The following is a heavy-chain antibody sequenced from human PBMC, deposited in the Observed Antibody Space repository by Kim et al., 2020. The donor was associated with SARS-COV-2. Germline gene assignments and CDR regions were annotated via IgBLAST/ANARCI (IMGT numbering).Heavy chain of an antibody. V-gene: IGHV1-69*13. CDR1: GGTFSSYA. J-gene: IGHJ6*02. CDR3: ARERRAGRLFINEWPLNYYGMDV. CDR2: IIPIFGTA. Sequence: SVKVSCKASGGTFSSYAISWVRQAPGQGLEWMGGIIPIFGTANYAQKFQGRVTITADESTSTAYMELSSLRSEDTAVYYCARERRAGRLFINEWPLNYYGMDVWGQGTTVTVSS. D-gene: IGHD3-10*01.